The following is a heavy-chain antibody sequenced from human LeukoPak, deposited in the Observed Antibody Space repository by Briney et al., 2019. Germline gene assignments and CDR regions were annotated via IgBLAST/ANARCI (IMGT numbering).Heavy chain of an antibody. D-gene: IGHD3-3*01. Sequence: GESLKISCKGSGYSFTTYWIGWVRQMPGKGLEWMGIIYPGDSDTKYSPSFQGQVTISVDKSISTAYLQRSSLKASDTAMYYCARNDKYYDFWSGYSGWYFDLWGRGTLVTVSS. CDR1: GYSFTTYW. V-gene: IGHV5-51*01. CDR3: ARNDKYYDFWSGYSGWYFDL. J-gene: IGHJ2*01. CDR2: IYPGDSDT.